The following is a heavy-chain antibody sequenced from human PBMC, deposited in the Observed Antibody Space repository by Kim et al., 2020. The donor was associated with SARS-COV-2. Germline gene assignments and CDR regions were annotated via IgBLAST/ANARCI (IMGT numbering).Heavy chain of an antibody. CDR3: ARDAKYYDILTGYYPPYYYYGMDV. V-gene: IGHV3-33*01. Sequence: GGSLRLSCAASGFTFSSSGMHWVRQAPGKGLEWVAVIWYDGSNKYYADSVKGRFTISRDNSKNTLYLQMNSLRAEDTAVYYCARDAKYYDILTGYYPPYYYYGMDVCGQGTTVTVSS. J-gene: IGHJ6*02. CDR1: GFTFSSSG. D-gene: IGHD3-9*01. CDR2: IWYDGSNK.